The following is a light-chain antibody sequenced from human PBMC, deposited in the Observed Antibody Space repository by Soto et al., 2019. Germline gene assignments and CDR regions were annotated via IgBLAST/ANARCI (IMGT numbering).Light chain of an antibody. V-gene: IGKV3-15*01. CDR3: QQYKNWPRT. Sequence: EIVLTQSPATLSVSPGERVTLSCRASENVDINLAWYQHIPGQAPRLLIYGATTRATDMPGKFSGRGSGTEFTLTISSLRSQDFAVYYCQQYKNWPRTFGRGNKVEIK. J-gene: IGKJ1*01. CDR1: ENVDIN. CDR2: GAT.